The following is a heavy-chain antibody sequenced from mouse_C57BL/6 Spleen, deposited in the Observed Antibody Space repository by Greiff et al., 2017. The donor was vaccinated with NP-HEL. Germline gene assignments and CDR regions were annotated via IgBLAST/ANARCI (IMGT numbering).Heavy chain of an antibody. CDR2: IDPSDSYT. CDR3: ARRGVYYSSYFDY. CDR1: GYTFTSYW. J-gene: IGHJ2*01. Sequence: QVQLQQPGAELVKPGASVKLSCKASGYTFTSYWMQWVKQRPGQGLEWIGEIDPSDSYTNYNQKFKGKATLTVDTSSSTAYMQLSSLTSEDSAVYYCARRGVYYSSYFDYWGQGTTLTVSS. D-gene: IGHD2-12*01. V-gene: IGHV1-50*01.